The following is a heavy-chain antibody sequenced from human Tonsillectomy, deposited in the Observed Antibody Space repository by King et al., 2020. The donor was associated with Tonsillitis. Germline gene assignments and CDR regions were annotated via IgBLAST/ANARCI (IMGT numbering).Heavy chain of an antibody. Sequence: VQLVESGGGLVKPGGSLRLSCAASGFTFSIYTMIWVRQAPGKGLDWVSSIKSTSSFIDYADSVNGRFTISRDNAKNALYLQMNSLRAEDTAVYYCARGTAGIRFLTPNWIDPWGQGTLVTVSS. J-gene: IGHJ5*02. V-gene: IGHV3-21*01. CDR2: IKSTSSFI. CDR1: GFTFSIYT. CDR3: ARGTAGIRFLTPNWIDP. D-gene: IGHD3-3*01.